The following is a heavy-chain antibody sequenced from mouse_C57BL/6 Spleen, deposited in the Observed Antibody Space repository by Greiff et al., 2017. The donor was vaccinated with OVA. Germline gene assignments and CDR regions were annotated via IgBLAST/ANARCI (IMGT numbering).Heavy chain of an antibody. CDR1: GYTFTSYW. D-gene: IGHD2-4*01. Sequence: VQLKESGAELAKPGASVKLSCKASGYTFTSYWMHWVKQRPGQGLEWIGYINPSSGYTKYNQKFKDKATLTADKSSSTAYMQLSSLTYEDSAVYYCARNDYGHYYAMDYWGQGTSVTVSS. CDR3: ARNDYGHYYAMDY. J-gene: IGHJ4*01. V-gene: IGHV1-7*01. CDR2: INPSSGYT.